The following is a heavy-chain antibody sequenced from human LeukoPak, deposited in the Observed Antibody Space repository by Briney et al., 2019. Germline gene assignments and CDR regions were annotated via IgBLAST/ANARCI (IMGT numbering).Heavy chain of an antibody. CDR3: ARVIKGFDY. D-gene: IGHD3-22*01. CDR1: GGSFSGYY. Sequence: SETLSLTRAVYGGSFSGYYWSWIRQPPGKGLEWIGEINHSGSTNYNPSLKSRVTISVDTSKNQFSLKLSSVTAADTAVYYCARVIKGFDYWGQGTLVTVSP. CDR2: INHSGST. V-gene: IGHV4-34*01. J-gene: IGHJ4*02.